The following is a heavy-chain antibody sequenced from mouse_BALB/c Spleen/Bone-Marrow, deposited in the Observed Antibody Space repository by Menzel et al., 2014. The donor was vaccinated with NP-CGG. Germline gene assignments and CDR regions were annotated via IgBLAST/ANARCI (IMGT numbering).Heavy chain of an antibody. D-gene: IGHD2-14*01. J-gene: IGHJ3*01. CDR2: IDPSYGGI. Sequence: EVKLMESGPELEEPGAPVKISCKASGYSFTGYNMNWVKQNNGKSLEWIGNIDPSYGGISYNQKFKGRATLTVDKSSNTAYMQLKSLTSEDSAVYYCAISIEYRPLDYWGQGTLVTVSA. CDR3: AISIEYRPLDY. V-gene: IGHV1-39*01. CDR1: GYSFTGYN.